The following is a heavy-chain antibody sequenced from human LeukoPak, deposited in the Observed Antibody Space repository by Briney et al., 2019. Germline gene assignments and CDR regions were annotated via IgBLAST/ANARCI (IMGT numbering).Heavy chain of an antibody. V-gene: IGHV3-30*02. D-gene: IGHD5-18*01. Sequence: GGSLRLSCAASGFTFSRYGMHWVRQAPGKGLECVAFIRYDGSNKYYADSVKGRFTISRDNSKNTLYLQMNSLRAEDTAVYYCAKDKIQLWLLNGRMPWFDPWGQGTLVTVSS. CDR3: AKDKIQLWLLNGRMPWFDP. CDR1: GFTFSRYG. J-gene: IGHJ5*02. CDR2: IRYDGSNK.